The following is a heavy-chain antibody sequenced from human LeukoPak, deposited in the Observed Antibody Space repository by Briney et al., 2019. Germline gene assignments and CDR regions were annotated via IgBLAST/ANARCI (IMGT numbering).Heavy chain of an antibody. CDR2: FSGSGSGT. CDR1: GFTFSNYA. D-gene: IGHD6-6*01. Sequence: GGSLRLSCAGSGFTFSNYAMSWVRQAPGGELEWVSTFSGSGSGTHYADSVKGRFTISRDNSKNTLYLQMNSLRAEDTAVYYCPPDSSSSGLDWFDPWGQGTLVTVSS. CDR3: PPDSSSSGLDWFDP. V-gene: IGHV3-23*01. J-gene: IGHJ5*02.